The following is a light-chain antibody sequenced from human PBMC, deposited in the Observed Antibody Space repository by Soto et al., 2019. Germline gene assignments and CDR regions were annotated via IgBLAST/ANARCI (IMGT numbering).Light chain of an antibody. CDR1: SSDVGGYNY. Sequence: SVVTQPPSASGAPGPSVTLSWPGTSSDVGGYNYVSWYQQHPGKAPKLMIYEVSKRPSGVPDRFSGSKSGNTASLTVSGLQAEDEADYYCSSYAGSNPYVFGTGTKVTVL. CDR3: SSYAGSNPYV. J-gene: IGLJ1*01. V-gene: IGLV2-8*01. CDR2: EVS.